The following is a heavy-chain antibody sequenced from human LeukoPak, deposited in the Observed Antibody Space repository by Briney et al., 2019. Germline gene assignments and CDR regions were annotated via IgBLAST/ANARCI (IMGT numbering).Heavy chain of an antibody. CDR2: IIPILGIA. D-gene: IGHD6-13*01. V-gene: IGHV1-69*04. J-gene: IGHJ4*02. Sequence: SVKVSCKASGGTFSSYAISWVRQAPGQGLEWMGRIIPILGIANYAQKFQGRVTITADKSTSTAYMELSSLRSEDTAVYYCARGRSSSWQSVAAVLDYWGQGTLVTVSS. CDR1: GGTFSSYA. CDR3: ARGRSSSWQSVAAVLDY.